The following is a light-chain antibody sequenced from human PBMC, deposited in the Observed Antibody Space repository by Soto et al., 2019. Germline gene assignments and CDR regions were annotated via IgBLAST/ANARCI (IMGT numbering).Light chain of an antibody. CDR1: QSVSTN. J-gene: IGKJ1*01. CDR3: QQYNNWPRP. CDR2: GAS. V-gene: IGKV3-15*01. Sequence: IVMTQSAATLAVSPGGRGTRSCRASQSVSTNLAWYQQKPGQAPRLLIYGASTRATGIPARFSGSGSGTDFTLTISRLEPEDFAVYYCQQYNNWPRPFGQGTKVDIK.